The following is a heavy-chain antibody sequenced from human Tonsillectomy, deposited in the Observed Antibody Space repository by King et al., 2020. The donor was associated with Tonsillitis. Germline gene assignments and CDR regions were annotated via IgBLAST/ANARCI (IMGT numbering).Heavy chain of an antibody. V-gene: IGHV4-4*02. CDR1: GGSISSSNW. CDR3: ARDSSAVFDI. Sequence: LQLQESGPGLVKPSGTLSLTCAVSGGSISSSNWWSWVRQPPGGGLEWIGEIYYTGSTSYNPSLRSRVTMSVDTSKNHFSLTLSSVTAADTAVYYCARDSSAVFDIWGQGTMVTVSS. D-gene: IGHD6-19*01. CDR2: IYYTGST. J-gene: IGHJ3*02.